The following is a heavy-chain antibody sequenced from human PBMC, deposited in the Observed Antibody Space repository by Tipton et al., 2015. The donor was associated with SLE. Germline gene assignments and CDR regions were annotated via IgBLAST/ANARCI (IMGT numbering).Heavy chain of an antibody. V-gene: IGHV4-61*01. CDR2: IYYSGST. CDR1: GGSISSGSYY. J-gene: IGHJ4*02. CDR3: AREVYDSSTSHFDY. D-gene: IGHD3-22*01. Sequence: TLSLTCTVSGGSISSGSYYWSWIRQPPGKGLEWIGYIYYSGSTYYNPSLKSRVTISVDTSKNQFSLNLGSVTAADTAVYYCAREVYDSSTSHFDYWGQGTLVTVSS.